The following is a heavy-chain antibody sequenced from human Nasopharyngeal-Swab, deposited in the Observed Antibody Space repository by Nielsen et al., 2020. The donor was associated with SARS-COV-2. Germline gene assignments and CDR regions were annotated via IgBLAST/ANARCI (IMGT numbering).Heavy chain of an antibody. CDR3: ARDLGSTSSNRYYYYGMDV. V-gene: IGHV1-18*04. Sequence: ASVKVSCKASGYTFTNYGFTWVRQAPGQGLEWIGWISAYDGNTNYAQKLQDRVTLTTDTSTRTAYMELRSLRSDDTAVYYCARDLGSTSSNRYYYYGMDVWGQGTTVTVSS. D-gene: IGHD2-2*01. CDR1: GYTFTNYG. J-gene: IGHJ6*02. CDR2: ISAYDGNT.